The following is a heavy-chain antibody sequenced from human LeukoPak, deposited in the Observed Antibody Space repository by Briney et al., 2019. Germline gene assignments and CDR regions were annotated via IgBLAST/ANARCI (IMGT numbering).Heavy chain of an antibody. V-gene: IGHV1-46*01. Sequence: ASVKVSCKASGYTFTSYGISWVRQAPGQGLEWMGIINPSGGSTSYAQKFQGRVTMTRDMSTSTVYMELSRLRSDDTAVYYCARDSAPGDTYGLLGIDSWGQGTLVTVSS. J-gene: IGHJ4*02. CDR3: ARDSAPGDTYGLLGIDS. CDR2: INPSGGST. D-gene: IGHD5-18*01. CDR1: GYTFTSYG.